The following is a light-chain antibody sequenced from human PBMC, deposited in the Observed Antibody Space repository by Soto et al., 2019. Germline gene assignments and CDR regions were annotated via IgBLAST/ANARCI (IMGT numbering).Light chain of an antibody. CDR1: QNINRY. J-gene: IGKJ4*01. V-gene: IGKV1-5*01. CDR2: DSS. Sequence: DIQMTQSPSTLSEFVGDTVTITCRASQNINRYLAWYQQKPGKAPKLLICDSSTLERGVPSRFNGSGSATAFTLTISSLQPEDFATYYCQQYYTSSPLTFGGGTKVDI. CDR3: QQYYTSSPLT.